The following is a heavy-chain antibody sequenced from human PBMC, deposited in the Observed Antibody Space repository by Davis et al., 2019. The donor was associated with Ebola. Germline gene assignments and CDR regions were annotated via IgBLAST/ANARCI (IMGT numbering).Heavy chain of an antibody. D-gene: IGHD3-3*01. CDR1: GFTFSRYF. CDR3: ARVFDSVNYFDY. Sequence: GESLKISRVASGFTFSRYFMSWVRQAPGKGLECVSVIFSNGDIYYAESVKDRFTISRDNSKNTLYLQMTSLRAEDTAVYYCARVFDSVNYFDYWGQGTLVTVSA. J-gene: IGHJ4*02. CDR2: IFSNGDI. V-gene: IGHV3-66*01.